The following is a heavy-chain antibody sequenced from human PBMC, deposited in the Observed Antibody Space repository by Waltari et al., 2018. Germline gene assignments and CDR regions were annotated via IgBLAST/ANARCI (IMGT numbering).Heavy chain of an antibody. J-gene: IGHJ6*02. CDR2: INRSGGST. CDR1: GYTFTSYY. V-gene: IGHV1-46*01. Sequence: QVQLVQSGAEVKKPGASVKVSCKASGYTFTSYYMHWVRQAPGQGLEWMGIINRSGGSTSYAQKFQGRVTMTRDTSKSTVYMELSSLRSEDTAVYYCARGTPTVRRGLGMDVWGQGTTVTVSS. D-gene: IGHD4-17*01. CDR3: ARGTPTVRRGLGMDV.